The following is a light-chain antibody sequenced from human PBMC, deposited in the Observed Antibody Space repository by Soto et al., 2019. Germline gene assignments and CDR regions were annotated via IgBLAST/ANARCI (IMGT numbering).Light chain of an antibody. V-gene: IGKV1-5*03. J-gene: IGKJ1*01. Sequence: DIPMTQSPSTLSASVGDRVTITCRASQTISDWLAWYQQKPGKAPKLLIYKASNLESGVPSRFSGSGSGTEFTLTISSLQPDDFATYYCQQYNSTFGQGTKVEIK. CDR2: KAS. CDR3: QQYNST. CDR1: QTISDW.